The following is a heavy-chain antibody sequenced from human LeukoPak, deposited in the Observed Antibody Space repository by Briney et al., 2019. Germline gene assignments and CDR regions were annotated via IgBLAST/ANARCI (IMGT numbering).Heavy chain of an antibody. CDR1: GGSISSGGYS. J-gene: IGHJ4*02. Sequence: SQTLSLTCAVSGGSISSGGYSWSWIRQPPGKGLEWIGYIYHSGSTYYNPSLKSRVTISVDRSKNQFSLKLSSVTAAGTAVYYCARSSVAAAGYFDYWGQGTLVTVSS. CDR2: IYHSGST. CDR3: ARSSVAAAGYFDY. V-gene: IGHV4-30-2*01. D-gene: IGHD6-13*01.